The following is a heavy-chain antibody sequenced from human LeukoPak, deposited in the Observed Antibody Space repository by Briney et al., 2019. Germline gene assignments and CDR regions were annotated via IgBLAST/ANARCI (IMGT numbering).Heavy chain of an antibody. CDR3: ARVGYGSGSYSRYYYYGMDV. V-gene: IGHV4-34*01. CDR1: GGSFSGYY. CDR2: INRSGST. D-gene: IGHD3-10*01. Sequence: SETLSLTCAVYGGSFSGYYWSWIRQPPGKGLEWIGEINRSGSTYYNPSLKSRVTISVDTSKNQFSLKLSSVTAADTAVYYCARVGYGSGSYSRYYYYGMDVWGQGTTVTVSS. J-gene: IGHJ6*02.